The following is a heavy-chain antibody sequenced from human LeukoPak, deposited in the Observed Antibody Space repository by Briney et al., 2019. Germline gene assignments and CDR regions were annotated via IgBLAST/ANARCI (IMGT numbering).Heavy chain of an antibody. CDR1: GGSISSSSYY. CDR2: IYYSGST. CDR3: ARAGQGSYAEYFQH. J-gene: IGHJ1*01. D-gene: IGHD1-26*01. V-gene: IGHV4-39*07. Sequence: SETLSLTCTVSGGSISSSSYYWGWIRQPPGKGLGWIGSIYYSGSTYYNPPLKSRVTISVDTSKNQFSLKLSSVTAADTAVYYCARAGQGSYAEYFQHWGQGTLVTVSS.